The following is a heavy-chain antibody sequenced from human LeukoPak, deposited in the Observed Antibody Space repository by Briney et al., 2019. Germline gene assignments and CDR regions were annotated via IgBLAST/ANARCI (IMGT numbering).Heavy chain of an antibody. D-gene: IGHD3-10*01. CDR1: GDSVSSNSAA. Sequence: SQTLSLTCAISGDSVSSNSAAWNWIRQSPSRDLEWLGRTYYRSKWYNDYAVSVKSRITINPDTSKNQFSLKLSSVTAADTAVYYCASNYYGSGSYYSLDYWGQGTLVTVSS. CDR2: TYYRSKWYN. V-gene: IGHV6-1*01. J-gene: IGHJ4*02. CDR3: ASNYYGSGSYYSLDY.